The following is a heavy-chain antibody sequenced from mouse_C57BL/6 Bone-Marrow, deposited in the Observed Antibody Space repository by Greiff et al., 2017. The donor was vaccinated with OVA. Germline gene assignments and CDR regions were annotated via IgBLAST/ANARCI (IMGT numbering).Heavy chain of an antibody. CDR1: GYTFTSYW. Sequence: QVQLQQSGTELVKPGASVKLSCKASGYTFTSYWMHWVKQRPGQGLEWIGNINPSNGGTNYNEKFKSKATLTRDKSSSTAYMQLSSLTSEDSAVYYCARAGYGYDEGKAWFAYWGQGTLVTVSA. D-gene: IGHD2-2*01. CDR3: ARAGYGYDEGKAWFAY. CDR2: INPSNGGT. V-gene: IGHV1-53*01. J-gene: IGHJ3*01.